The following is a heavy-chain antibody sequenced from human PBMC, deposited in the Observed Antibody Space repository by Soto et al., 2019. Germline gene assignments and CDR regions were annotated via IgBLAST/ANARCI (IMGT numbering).Heavy chain of an antibody. CDR2: INHSGST. CDR3: ARGRGYSSGWYWFDP. V-gene: IGHV4-34*01. D-gene: IGHD6-19*01. J-gene: IGHJ5*02. CDR1: GGSFSGYY. Sequence: LSLTCAVYGGSFSGYYWSWIRQPPGKGLEWIGEINHSGSTNYNPSLKSRVTISVDTSKNQFSLKLSSVTAADTAVYYCARGRGYSSGWYWFDPWGQGTLVTV.